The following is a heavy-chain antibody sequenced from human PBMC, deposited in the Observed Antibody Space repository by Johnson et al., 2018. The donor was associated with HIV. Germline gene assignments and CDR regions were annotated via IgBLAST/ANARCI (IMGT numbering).Heavy chain of an antibody. D-gene: IGHD4-17*01. CDR2: ISYDGSNK. J-gene: IGHJ3*02. CDR3: AKVGGRHDYGDYLGAFDI. CDR1: GFTFSSYA. V-gene: IGHV3-30*04. Sequence: QVQLVESGGGVVQPGRSLRLSCAASGFTFSSYAMHWVRQAPGKGLEWVAVISYDGSNKYYADSVKGRFTISRDISKNTLYLQMNSLRTEDTAVYYCAKVGGRHDYGDYLGAFDIWGQGTMVTVSS.